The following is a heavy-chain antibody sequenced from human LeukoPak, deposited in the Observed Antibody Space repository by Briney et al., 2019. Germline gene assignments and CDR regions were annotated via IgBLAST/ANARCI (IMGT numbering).Heavy chain of an antibody. J-gene: IGHJ3*02. D-gene: IGHD5-18*01. V-gene: IGHV3-48*01. CDR1: GFTFSSYE. CDR2: IGSSTSPI. CDR3: ARDPGYGYSGAFDI. Sequence: GGSLRLSCAASGFTFSSYEMNWVRQAPGKGLGWVSYIGSSTSPIYYADSVKGRFTISRDNGKNSLYLQMNSLRVEDTAIYYCARDPGYGYSGAFDIWGQGTMVTVSS.